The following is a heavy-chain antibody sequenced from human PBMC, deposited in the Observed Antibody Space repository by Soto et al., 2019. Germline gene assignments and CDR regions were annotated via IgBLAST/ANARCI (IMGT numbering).Heavy chain of an antibody. CDR3: ARDQGGQSGNFIFDH. CDR1: GLRFSNYG. CDR2: ISDDATVT. J-gene: IGHJ4*02. Sequence: PGGSLRLSCAASGLRFSNYGMSWVRLAPGKGLEWVSGISDDATVTDYIDSVRGRFTISRDNSKNILFLQMNSLRADDTAVYYCARDQGGQSGNFIFDHWGQGALVTVSS. V-gene: IGHV3-23*01. D-gene: IGHD1-26*01.